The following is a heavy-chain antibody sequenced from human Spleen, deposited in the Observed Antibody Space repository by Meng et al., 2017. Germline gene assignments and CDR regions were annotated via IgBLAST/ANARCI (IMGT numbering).Heavy chain of an antibody. J-gene: IGHJ4*02. V-gene: IGHV4-34*01. CDR3: ARGPTTMAHDFDY. CDR1: GGSFRDYY. CDR2: INHSGST. Sequence: QVKLKQWGAGLVKPSGTLSLTCVVSGGSFRDYYWSWIRQPPGKGLEWIGEINHSGSTNYNPSLESRATISVDTSQNNLSLKLSSVTAADSAVYYCARGPTTMAHDFDYWGQGTLVTVSS. D-gene: IGHD4-11*01.